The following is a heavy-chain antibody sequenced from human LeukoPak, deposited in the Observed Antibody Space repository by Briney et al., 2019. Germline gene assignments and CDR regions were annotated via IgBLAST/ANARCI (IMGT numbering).Heavy chain of an antibody. CDR3: ARGAAGYSYG. V-gene: IGHV4-59*01. Sequence: SETPSLTCTVSGGSISSYYWSWIRQPPGKGLEWIGHTYYSGSTNYNPSLKSRLTISIDTSKNQFSLRLSSVTAADTAVYYCARGAAGYSYGWGQGTLVTVSS. J-gene: IGHJ4*02. CDR1: GGSISSYY. D-gene: IGHD5-18*01. CDR2: TYYSGST.